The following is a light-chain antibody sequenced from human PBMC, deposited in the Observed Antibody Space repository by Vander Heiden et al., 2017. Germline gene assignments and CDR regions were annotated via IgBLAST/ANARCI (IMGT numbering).Light chain of an antibody. J-gene: IGKJ1*01. Sequence: IVMPQSPDSLVVSLGERATINGKASQSVLYSFNNRNYLAWYQQKPGQPPRLVMYWASTRGSGVPDRFSGSGSGTHFTLTISSLQAEDVAVYYCQQYYSFPGTFGQGTKVEIK. CDR2: WAS. CDR1: QSVLYSFNNRNY. CDR3: QQYYSFPGT. V-gene: IGKV4-1*01.